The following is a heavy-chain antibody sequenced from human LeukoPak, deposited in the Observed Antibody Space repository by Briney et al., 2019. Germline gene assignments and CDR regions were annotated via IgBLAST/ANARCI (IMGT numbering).Heavy chain of an antibody. CDR3: ARDTAVAGTNWFDP. J-gene: IGHJ5*02. D-gene: IGHD6-19*01. CDR1: GYTFTSYG. CDR2: ISAYNGNT. Sequence: ASVKVSCKASGYTFTSYGISWVRQAPGQGLEWMGWISAYNGNTNYAQKLQGRVTMTTDTSTSTAYMELRSLRSDDTAVYYCARDTAVAGTNWFDPWGQRTLVTVSS. V-gene: IGHV1-18*04.